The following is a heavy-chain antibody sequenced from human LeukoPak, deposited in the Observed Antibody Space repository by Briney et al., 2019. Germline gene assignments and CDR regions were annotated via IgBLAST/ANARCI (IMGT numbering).Heavy chain of an antibody. D-gene: IGHD3-9*01. CDR1: GFNFSSYA. J-gene: IGHJ4*02. CDR2: IGCSGGST. V-gene: IGHV3-23*01. CDR3: AKDASRILRYFDWSLDY. Sequence: GGSLRLSCAASGFNFSSYALSWVRQAPGPGLEWVSAIGCSGGSTYYADSVKGRFTISRDHSHSPLYVQMHSLRAENTAVYYCAKDASRILRYFDWSLDYWGEGTLVTVSS.